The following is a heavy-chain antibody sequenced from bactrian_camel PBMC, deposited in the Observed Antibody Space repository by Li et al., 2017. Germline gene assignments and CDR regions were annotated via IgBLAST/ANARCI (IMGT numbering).Heavy chain of an antibody. J-gene: IGHJ6*01. V-gene: IGHV3S28*01. CDR3: AADHFASSGGHCYELITSGLPRGY. CDR2: IVTSGGVT. CDR1: TATINTYY. D-gene: IGHD2*01. Sequence: QLVESGGGPVQAGGSLTLSCVASTATINTYYMGWFRQAPGKERERVATIVTSGGVTYYHDSVKGRFSITQDNAKNILYLQMNSLKPGDAAMYYCAADHFASSGGHCYELITSGLPRGYWGQGTQVTVS.